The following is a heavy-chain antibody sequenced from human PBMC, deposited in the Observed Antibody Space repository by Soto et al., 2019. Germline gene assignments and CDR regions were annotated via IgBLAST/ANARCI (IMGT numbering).Heavy chain of an antibody. V-gene: IGHV3-30*18. CDR1: GFSFSTFG. J-gene: IGHJ4*01. Sequence: PGESLKISCVASGFSFSTFGIHWVRQAPGKGLEWVGVISSDGQTKYYADSVKGRFTISRDNSKNTLYLQMDSLRPEDTAVYYCAKEIAVAGDLDYWGHGTLVTVSS. CDR3: AKEIAVAGDLDY. D-gene: IGHD6-19*01. CDR2: ISSDGQTK.